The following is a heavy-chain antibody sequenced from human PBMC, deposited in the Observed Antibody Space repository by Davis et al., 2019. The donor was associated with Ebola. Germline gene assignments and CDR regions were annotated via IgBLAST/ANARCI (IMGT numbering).Heavy chain of an antibody. CDR3: ARDFLEWQYYYGMDV. J-gene: IGHJ6*02. D-gene: IGHD3-3*01. V-gene: IGHV3-11*01. CDR1: GFTSSDYY. Sequence: PGGSLRLSCAASGFTSSDYYMSWIRQAPGKGLEWVSYISSSGSTIYYADSVKGRFTISRDNAKNSLYLQMNSLRAEDTAVYYCARDFLEWQYYYGMDVWGQGTTVTVSS. CDR2: ISSSGSTI.